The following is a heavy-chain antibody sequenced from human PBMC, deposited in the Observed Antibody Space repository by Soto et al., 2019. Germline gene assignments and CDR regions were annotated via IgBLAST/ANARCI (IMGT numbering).Heavy chain of an antibody. J-gene: IGHJ5*02. Sequence: QVQLQESGPGLVKPSQTLSLTCTVSGGSISSGGYYWSWIRQHPGKGLEWIGYIYYSGSTYYNPSLKSRVTISVETSKHKFSLKLSSVTAADTAVYYCAGGEWLFNWFDPWGEGTLVTVSS. CDR2: IYYSGST. D-gene: IGHD3-3*01. CDR1: GGSISSGGYY. CDR3: AGGEWLFNWFDP. V-gene: IGHV4-31*03.